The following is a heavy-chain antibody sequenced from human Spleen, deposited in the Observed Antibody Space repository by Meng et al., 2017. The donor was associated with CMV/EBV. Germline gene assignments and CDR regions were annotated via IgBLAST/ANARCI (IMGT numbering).Heavy chain of an antibody. Sequence: QRRPDGLVLPKPSQTLSLPSTVSGGSSSRGDYYWRWIRQPPGKGLEWIGRIYTSGSTNYNPSLKSRVTMSVDTSKTQFSLKLSSVTAADTAVYYCAREKGRVVVAAYFDYWGQGTLVTVSS. J-gene: IGHJ4*02. CDR1: GGSSSRGDYY. V-gene: IGHV4-61*02. CDR2: IYTSGST. CDR3: AREKGRVVVAAYFDY. D-gene: IGHD2-15*01.